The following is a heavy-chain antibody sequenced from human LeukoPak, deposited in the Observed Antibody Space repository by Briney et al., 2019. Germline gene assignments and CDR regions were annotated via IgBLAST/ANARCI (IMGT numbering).Heavy chain of an antibody. CDR2: IKQDGSEK. CDR3: ARDGQLWPDGFDY. D-gene: IGHD5-18*01. CDR1: GFTSGTFW. Sequence: PGGSLRLSCAASGFTSGTFWMTWVRQFPGKGLEWVANIKQDGSEKYYVNSVKGRFTISRDNAKNSLYLQMNSLRAEDTAVYYCARDGQLWPDGFDYWGQGTLVTVSS. V-gene: IGHV3-7*05. J-gene: IGHJ4*02.